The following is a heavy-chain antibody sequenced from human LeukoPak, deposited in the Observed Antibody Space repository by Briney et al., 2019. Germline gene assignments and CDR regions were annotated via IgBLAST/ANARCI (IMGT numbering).Heavy chain of an antibody. Sequence: ASVKVSCKVSGYTLTELSMHWVRQAPGKGREWMGGFDPEDGETIYAQKFQGRVTMTEDTSTDTAYMELSSLRSEDTAVYYCATTAVAGLYYYYGMDVWGQGTTVTVSS. V-gene: IGHV1-24*01. CDR1: GYTLTELS. J-gene: IGHJ6*02. D-gene: IGHD6-19*01. CDR2: FDPEDGET. CDR3: ATTAVAGLYYYYGMDV.